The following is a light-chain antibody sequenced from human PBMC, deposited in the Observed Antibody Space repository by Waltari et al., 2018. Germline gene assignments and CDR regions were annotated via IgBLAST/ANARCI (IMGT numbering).Light chain of an antibody. V-gene: IGLV2-23*02. CDR1: SSDVGSYNL. CDR3: CSYAGSGIYV. Sequence: QSALTQPASVSGSPGQSITVSCTGTSSDVGSYNLVSWFQQYPDKAHKLIIFEVNKRPSGVSNHFSGSKSGNTASLTISGLQAGDEADYYCCSYAGSGIYVFGTGAKVTVL. CDR2: EVN. J-gene: IGLJ1*01.